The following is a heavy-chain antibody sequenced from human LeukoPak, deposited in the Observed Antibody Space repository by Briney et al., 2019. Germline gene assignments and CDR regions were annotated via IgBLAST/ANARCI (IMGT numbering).Heavy chain of an antibody. Sequence: GGSLRLSCVVSGLTVSRKFMNWVRQAPGKGLEWVSGIYDDGNTFYADSVKGRFSTSRDTSRNTLSLQMSSLRAEDTAVYFCASCGDDCDPRETAWVDFLHWGQGTLVTVSS. CDR3: ASCGDDCDPRETAWVDFLH. D-gene: IGHD2-21*02. CDR1: GLTVSRKF. J-gene: IGHJ1*01. V-gene: IGHV3-66*01. CDR2: IYDDGNT.